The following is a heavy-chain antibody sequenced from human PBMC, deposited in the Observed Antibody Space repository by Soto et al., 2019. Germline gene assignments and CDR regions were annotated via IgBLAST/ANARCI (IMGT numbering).Heavy chain of an antibody. CDR2: ISGSGGST. V-gene: IGHV3-23*01. CDR1: GFTFSSYA. CDR3: AKARGGITIFGVVIWFDP. J-gene: IGHJ5*02. Sequence: GGSLRLSCAASGFTFSSYAMSWVRQAPGKGLEWVSAISGSGGSTYYADSVKGRFTISRDNSKNTLYLQMNSLRAEDTAVYYCAKARGGITIFGVVIWFDPWGQGTLVTVSS. D-gene: IGHD3-3*01.